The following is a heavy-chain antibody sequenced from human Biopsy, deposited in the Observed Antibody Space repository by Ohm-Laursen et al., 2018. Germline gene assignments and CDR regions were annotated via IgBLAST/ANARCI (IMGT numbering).Heavy chain of an antibody. CDR2: ITGGGNYI. CDR1: GVTLSGYA. D-gene: IGHD4-17*01. Sequence: SLRLSCTASGVTLSGYAMNWVRQAPGKGLEWVSSITGGGNYINYADSVRGRFTISRDNSKNSVYLVKSSLRAEDTAVYFCSTAAYAPPYFDLWGRGTVVTVSS. J-gene: IGHJ4*02. CDR3: STAAYAPPYFDL. V-gene: IGHV3-21*06.